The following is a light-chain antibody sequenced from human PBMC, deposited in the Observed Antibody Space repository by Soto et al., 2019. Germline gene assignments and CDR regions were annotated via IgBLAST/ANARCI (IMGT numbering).Light chain of an antibody. CDR1: QSVGSA. V-gene: IGKV3-15*01. Sequence: EIVMTQSPATLSVSPGETATLSCRASQSVGSAVAWYQHKPGQAPRLLIVGACIRATGVPARLSGGGSGREFTLTISSLRSEDFAVYYCQQYKNWPPLTCGGRTTVEIK. CDR3: QQYKNWPPLT. J-gene: IGKJ4*01. CDR2: GAC.